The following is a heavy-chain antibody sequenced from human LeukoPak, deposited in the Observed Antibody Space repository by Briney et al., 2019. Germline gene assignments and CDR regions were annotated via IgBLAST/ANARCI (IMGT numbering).Heavy chain of an antibody. CDR1: GFTFYHYA. CDR2: INWSSETI. J-gene: IGHJ5*02. CDR3: ARDLKHWFDP. V-gene: IGHV3-9*01. Sequence: GGSLRLSCKASGFTFYHYAMHWVRQVPGKGLEWVSSINWSSETIGYADSVKGRFTISRDNAKNSLYLQMNSLRAEDTAVYYCARDLKHWFDPWGQGTLVTVSS.